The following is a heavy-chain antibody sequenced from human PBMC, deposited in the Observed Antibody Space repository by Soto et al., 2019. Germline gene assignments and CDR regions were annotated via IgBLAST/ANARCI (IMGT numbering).Heavy chain of an antibody. J-gene: IGHJ6*03. D-gene: IGHD2-15*01. CDR2: IYYSGST. V-gene: IGHV4-59*01. Sequence: SETLSLTCTVSGGSISSYYWSWIRQPPGKGLEWIGYIYYSGSTNYNPSLKSRVTISVDTSKNQFSLKLSSVTAADTAVYYCSRGVGNYRYYMDVWSQGTTVTVSS. CDR1: GGSISSYY. CDR3: SRGVGNYRYYMDV.